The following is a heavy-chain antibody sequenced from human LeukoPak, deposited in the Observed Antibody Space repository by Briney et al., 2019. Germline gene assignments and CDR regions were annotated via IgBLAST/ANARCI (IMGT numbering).Heavy chain of an antibody. CDR3: ARDGGLRRFDY. D-gene: IGHD3-16*01. Sequence: SETLSLTCTVSGGSISSSSYYWGWIRQPPGKGLEWIGSIYYSGSTYYNPSLKSRVTISVDTSKNQFSLKLSSVTAADTAVYYCARDGGLRRFDYWGQGTLVTVSS. CDR2: IYYSGST. CDR1: GGSISSSSYY. V-gene: IGHV4-39*07. J-gene: IGHJ4*02.